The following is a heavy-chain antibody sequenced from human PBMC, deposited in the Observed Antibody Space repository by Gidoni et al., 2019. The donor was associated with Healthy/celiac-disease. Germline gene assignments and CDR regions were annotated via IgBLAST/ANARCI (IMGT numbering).Heavy chain of an antibody. D-gene: IGHD3-3*01. CDR2: ISSSSSYI. CDR3: ARLLRFLEWPDYYYYGMDV. J-gene: IGHJ6*02. CDR1: GFTFSSYS. V-gene: IGHV3-21*01. Sequence: EVQLVESGGGLVKPGGSLRLSCAASGFTFSSYSMNWVRQAPGKGLEWVSSISSSSSYIYYADSVKGRFTISRDNAKNSLYLQMNSLRAEDTAVYYCARLLRFLEWPDYYYYGMDVWGQGTTVTVSS.